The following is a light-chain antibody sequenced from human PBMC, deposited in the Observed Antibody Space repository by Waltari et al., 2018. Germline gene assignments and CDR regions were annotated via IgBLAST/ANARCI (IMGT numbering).Light chain of an antibody. V-gene: IGLV1-40*01. Sequence: QSVLTQPPSTSGAPGQRITISCTGTRSNIGPGSYVSWYQQFPGTAPKLLIYENINRPSGVSDRFSGSKSGTSASLTITGLQSEDEADYYCSAWDTSLSAVLFGGGTRLTVL. J-gene: IGLJ2*01. CDR3: SAWDTSLSAVL. CDR2: ENI. CDR1: RSNIGPGSY.